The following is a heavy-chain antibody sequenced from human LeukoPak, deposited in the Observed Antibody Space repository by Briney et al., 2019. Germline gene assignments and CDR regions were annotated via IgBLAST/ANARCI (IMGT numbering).Heavy chain of an antibody. Sequence: SETLSLTCTVSGGSISSYYWSWIRQPPGKGLEWIGYIYYSGTTNYNPSLKSRVAISVDTSKNQFSLKLSSVTAADTAVFYCARRVLYDSSGYNWFDPWGQGTLVTVSS. V-gene: IGHV4-59*12. CDR1: GGSISSYY. CDR2: IYYSGTT. CDR3: ARRVLYDSSGYNWFDP. J-gene: IGHJ5*02. D-gene: IGHD3-22*01.